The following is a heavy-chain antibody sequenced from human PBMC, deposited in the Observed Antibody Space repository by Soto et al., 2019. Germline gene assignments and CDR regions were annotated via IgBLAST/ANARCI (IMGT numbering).Heavy chain of an antibody. V-gene: IGHV3-23*01. J-gene: IGHJ4*02. D-gene: IGHD5-18*01. CDR1: GFTVSSYA. Sequence: XESLSLTCADSGFTVSSYAMSWVRQAPGKGLEWVSAISGSGGSTYYADSVKGRFTISRDNSKNTLYLQMNSLRAEDTAVYYCAKWGYMTLIAYWGQGTPLTGS. CDR2: ISGSGGST. CDR3: AKWGYMTLIAY.